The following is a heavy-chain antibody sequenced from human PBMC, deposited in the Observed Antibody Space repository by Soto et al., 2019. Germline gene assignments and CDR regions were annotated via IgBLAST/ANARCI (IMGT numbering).Heavy chain of an antibody. V-gene: IGHV3-48*01. CDR2: ISTSSTI. J-gene: IGHJ4*02. Sequence: EVQLVESGGGLVQPAGSLRLSCAASGFTFSSYSMNWVRQAPGKGLEWVSYISTSSTIYYADSVKGRFTISRDNAKNSLYLQMNSLRAEDTAVYYCARDLNYRLFDYWGPGTLVTVSS. CDR3: ARDLNYRLFDY. D-gene: IGHD1-7*01. CDR1: GFTFSSYS.